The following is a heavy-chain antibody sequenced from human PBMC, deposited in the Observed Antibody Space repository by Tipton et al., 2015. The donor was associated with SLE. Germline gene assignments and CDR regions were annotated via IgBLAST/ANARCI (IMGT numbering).Heavy chain of an antibody. CDR2: ISSSGSTI. Sequence: SLRLSCAASGFTFSSYEMNWVRQAPGKGLEWVSYISSSGSTIYYADSVKGRFTISRDNAKNSLYLQMNSLRAEDTAVYYCARAEVRGVIITHWYFDLWGRGTLVTVSS. V-gene: IGHV3-48*03. D-gene: IGHD3-10*01. CDR3: ARAEVRGVIITHWYFDL. J-gene: IGHJ2*01. CDR1: GFTFSSYE.